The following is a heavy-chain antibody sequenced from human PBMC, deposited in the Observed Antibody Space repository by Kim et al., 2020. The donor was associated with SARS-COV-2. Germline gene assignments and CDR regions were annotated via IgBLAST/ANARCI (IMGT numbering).Heavy chain of an antibody. D-gene: IGHD3-3*01. CDR2: ISGSGLTT. CDR1: GFTFSNYV. CDR3: AKGTSVSGIIYAMDV. J-gene: IGHJ6*02. V-gene: IGHV3-23*01. Sequence: WGSLRLSCAASGFTFSNYVMRWVRQAPGKGLEWVSAISGSGLTTFYADSVKGRFTISRDNSKNTLYLQMNSLRAEDSAVYYCAKGTSVSGIIYAMDVWGQGTTVAVSS.